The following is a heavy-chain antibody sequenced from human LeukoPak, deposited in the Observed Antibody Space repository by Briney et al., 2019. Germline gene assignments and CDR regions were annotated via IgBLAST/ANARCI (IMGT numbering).Heavy chain of an antibody. CDR1: GYTFTGYY. J-gene: IGHJ4*01. V-gene: IGHV1-8*02. D-gene: IGHD3-22*01. Sequence: GASVKVSCKTSGYTFTGYYIHWVRQAPGQGLEWMGWMHPNSGNTGYPQKFQGRVTMTRDTSISTAYMELSSLRSEDTGVYYCARVSFDTSSHKINFDYWGHGTLVTVSS. CDR2: MHPNSGNT. CDR3: ARVSFDTSSHKINFDY.